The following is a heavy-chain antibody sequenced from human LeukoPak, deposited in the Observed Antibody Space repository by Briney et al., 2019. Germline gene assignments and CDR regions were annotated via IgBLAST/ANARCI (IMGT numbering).Heavy chain of an antibody. D-gene: IGHD1-7*01. CDR3: ARDLGLELRWFDP. J-gene: IGHJ5*02. V-gene: IGHV3-21*01. CDR1: GFTFSSYS. Sequence: GGSLRLSCAASGFTFSSYSMNWVRQAPGKGLEWVSSISSSSSYIYYADSVKGRFTISRDNAKNSLYLQMNSLRAEDTAVYYCARDLGLELRWFDPWGQGTLVTVST. CDR2: ISSSSSYI.